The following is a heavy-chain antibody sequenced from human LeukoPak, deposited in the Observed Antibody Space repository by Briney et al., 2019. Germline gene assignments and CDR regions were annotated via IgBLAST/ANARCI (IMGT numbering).Heavy chain of an antibody. CDR3: ARRGPYYEIDY. V-gene: IGHV4-39*07. D-gene: IGHD3-3*01. CDR1: GGSISSSSYY. J-gene: IGHJ4*02. CDR2: MYYSGST. Sequence: SETLSLTCNVSGGSISSSSYYWGWIRQPPGRGLEWIGSMYYSGSTYYNPSLKSRVTISVDRSKNQFSLKLSSVTAADTAVYYCARRGPYYEIDYWGQGTLVTVSS.